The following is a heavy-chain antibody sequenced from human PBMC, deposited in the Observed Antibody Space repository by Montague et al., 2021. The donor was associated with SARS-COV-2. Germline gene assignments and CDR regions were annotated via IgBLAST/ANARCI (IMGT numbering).Heavy chain of an antibody. J-gene: IGHJ5*02. Sequence: SETLSLTCAVYGGSFSGYYWSWIRQPPGKGLEWIGEINHSGSTDYNPSFKSRVTISVDTSKNQFSLKLSSVTAADTAVYYCARGTYSSSWYGNKNWFDPWGQGTLVTVSS. V-gene: IGHV4-34*01. D-gene: IGHD6-13*01. CDR3: ARGTYSSSWYGNKNWFDP. CDR1: GGSFSGYY. CDR2: INHSGST.